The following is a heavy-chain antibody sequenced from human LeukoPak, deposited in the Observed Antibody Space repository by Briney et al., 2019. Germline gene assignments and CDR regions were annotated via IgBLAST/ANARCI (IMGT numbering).Heavy chain of an antibody. CDR1: GGSFSGNY. CDR3: AREPGYCSGGSCYGGWFDP. V-gene: IGHV4-34*01. CDR2: INHRGST. J-gene: IGHJ5*02. D-gene: IGHD2-15*01. Sequence: SETLSLTCAVYGGSFSGNYWSWIRQPPGKGLEWIGEINHRGSTKYNPSLKSRVTISVDTSKNQFSLNLSSVTAADTAVYYCAREPGYCSGGSCYGGWFDPWGQGTLVTVSS.